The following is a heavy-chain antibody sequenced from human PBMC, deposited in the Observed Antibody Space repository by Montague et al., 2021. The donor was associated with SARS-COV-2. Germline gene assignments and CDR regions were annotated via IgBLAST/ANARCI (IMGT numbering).Heavy chain of an antibody. J-gene: IGHJ4*02. Sequence: VKPTQTLTLTCTFSGFSLRSDDAGVAWIRQSPGQALEWLAVIYWNGDKRYSPSLQRRLTITKDTSENQVVLTMTNMDPVDTATYYCAHRGMIRGLIFDYWGQGALVTVSS. CDR2: IYWNGDK. V-gene: IGHV2-5*01. D-gene: IGHD3-10*01. CDR1: GFSLRSDDAG. CDR3: AHRGMIRGLIFDY.